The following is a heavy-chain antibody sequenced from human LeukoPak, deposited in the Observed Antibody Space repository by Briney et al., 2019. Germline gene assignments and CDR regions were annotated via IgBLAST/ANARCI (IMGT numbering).Heavy chain of an antibody. CDR2: INPNSGST. Sequence: GASVKVSCKASGYIFTSYGINWVRQAPGEGLEWMGWINPNSGSTNYAQKFQGRVTMTRDTSISTAYMELSRLRSDDTAVYYCARVPRGRLTTLYYFDYWGQGTLVTVSS. D-gene: IGHD1-14*01. CDR3: ARVPRGRLTTLYYFDY. J-gene: IGHJ4*02. CDR1: GYIFTSYG. V-gene: IGHV1-2*02.